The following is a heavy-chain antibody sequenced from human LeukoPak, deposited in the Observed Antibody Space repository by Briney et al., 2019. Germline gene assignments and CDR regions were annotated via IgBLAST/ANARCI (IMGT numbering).Heavy chain of an antibody. D-gene: IGHD2-21*02. V-gene: IGHV3-21*01. CDR1: GFTFNSYT. CDR3: AKESGHCGADCLALNDY. Sequence: GGSLRLSCAASGFTFNSYTMSWVRQAPGKGLEWVSSINTRSSSIYYADSMKGRFTVSRDNTKNSLYLQMNSLTAGDTAVYFCAKESGHCGADCLALNDYWGQGTLVTVSS. CDR2: INTRSSSI. J-gene: IGHJ4*02.